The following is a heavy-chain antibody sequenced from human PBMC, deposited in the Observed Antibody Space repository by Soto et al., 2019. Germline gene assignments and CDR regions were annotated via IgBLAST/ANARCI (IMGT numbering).Heavy chain of an antibody. CDR1: GFTFSSYS. D-gene: IGHD6-13*01. CDR2: ISSSSSYI. Sequence: EVQLVESGGGLVKPGGSLRLSCAASGFTFSSYSMNWVRQAPGKGLEWVSSISSSSSYIYYADSVKGRFTISRDNAKNSLYLQMNSLRAEDTAVYYCARGLRRGIAAAAYWGQGTLVTVSS. J-gene: IGHJ4*02. V-gene: IGHV3-21*01. CDR3: ARGLRRGIAAAAY.